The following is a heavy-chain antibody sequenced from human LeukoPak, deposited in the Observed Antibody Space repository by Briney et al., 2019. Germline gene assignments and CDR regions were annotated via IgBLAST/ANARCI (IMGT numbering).Heavy chain of an antibody. J-gene: IGHJ5*02. V-gene: IGHV4-59*01. CDR3: ARDYYDSSGPQGDWFDP. CDR1: GGSISSYY. D-gene: IGHD3-22*01. CDR2: IYYSGST. Sequence: SETLSLTCTVSGGSISSYYWSWIRQPPGKGLEWIVYIYYSGSTNYNPSLKSRVTISVDTSKNQFSLKLSSVTAADTAVYYCARDYYDSSGPQGDWFDPWGQGTLVTVSS.